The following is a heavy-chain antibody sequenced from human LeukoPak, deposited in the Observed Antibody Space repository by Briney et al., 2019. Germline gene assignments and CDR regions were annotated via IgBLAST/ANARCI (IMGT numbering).Heavy chain of an antibody. D-gene: IGHD6-13*01. CDR1: GGSISSYY. Sequence: SETLSLTCTVSGGSISSYYWSWIRQPPGKGLEWIGSISHSGSTYYNPSLKSRVTISVDTSKNQFSLKLSSVTAADTAVYYCARRHSSSWDFDYWGQGTLVTVSS. V-gene: IGHV4-59*08. CDR2: ISHSGST. J-gene: IGHJ4*02. CDR3: ARRHSSSWDFDY.